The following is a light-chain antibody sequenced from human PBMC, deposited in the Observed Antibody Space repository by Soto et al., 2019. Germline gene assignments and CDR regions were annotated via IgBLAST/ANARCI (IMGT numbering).Light chain of an antibody. CDR3: QQDGSSPPT. CDR2: GAS. V-gene: IGKV3-20*01. J-gene: IGKJ1*01. CDR1: QSVSTNY. Sequence: EIVLTQSPGTLSLSPGERATLSCRASQSVSTNYLAWYQRKPGQAPRLLIYGASNRATGIPDRFSGSGSGTDCTLPISRLEPEDFAVYYCQQDGSSPPTFGQGTKVESK.